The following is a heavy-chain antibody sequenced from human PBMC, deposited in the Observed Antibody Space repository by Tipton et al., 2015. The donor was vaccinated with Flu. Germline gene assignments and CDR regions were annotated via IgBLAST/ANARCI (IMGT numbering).Heavy chain of an antibody. CDR1: GDSMRRDYF. Sequence: LRLSCTVSGDSMRRDYFWGWIRQAPGKGLEWIGNIHYSGSPHYNPSLKSRVTISVDTSKNQFSLKLTSVTAADTAVYYCARDRWEYASGFDSWGQGTLVTVSP. D-gene: IGHD2-2*01. V-gene: IGHV4-38-2*02. J-gene: IGHJ4*02. CDR3: ARDRWEYASGFDS. CDR2: IHYSGSP.